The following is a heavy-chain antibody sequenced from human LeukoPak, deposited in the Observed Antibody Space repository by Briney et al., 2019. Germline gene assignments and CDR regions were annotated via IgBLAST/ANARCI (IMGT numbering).Heavy chain of an antibody. J-gene: IGHJ2*01. Sequence: PSETLSLTCTVSGGSISSHYWSWIRQPPGKGLEWIGYISYIGSTNYNPSLKSRVTISLDTSKNQFSLKLSSVTAADTAVYYCARDLRGTNYWYFDLWGRGTLVTVSS. CDR2: ISYIGST. CDR1: GGSISSHY. V-gene: IGHV4-59*11. D-gene: IGHD1-7*01. CDR3: ARDLRGTNYWYFDL.